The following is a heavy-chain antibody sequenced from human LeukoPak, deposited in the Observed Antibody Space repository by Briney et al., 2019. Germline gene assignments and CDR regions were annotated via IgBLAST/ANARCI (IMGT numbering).Heavy chain of an antibody. D-gene: IGHD6-13*01. CDR1: GFTFSSYE. CDR2: ISSSGSTI. J-gene: IGHJ6*02. V-gene: IGHV3-48*03. Sequence: PGGSPRLSCAASGFTFSSYEMNWVRQAPGKGLEWVSYISSSGSTIYYADSVKGRFTISRDNAKNSLYLQMNSLRAEDTAVYYCASDSSSSDTPAYYYGMDVWGQGTTVTVSS. CDR3: ASDSSSSDTPAYYYGMDV.